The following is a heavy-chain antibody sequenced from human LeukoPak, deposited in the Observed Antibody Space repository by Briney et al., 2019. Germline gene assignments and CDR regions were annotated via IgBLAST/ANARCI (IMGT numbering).Heavy chain of an antibody. CDR3: ARGSGWGNPAQSFDY. V-gene: IGHV4-34*01. J-gene: IGHJ4*02. CDR2: INHRGST. CDR1: VGSFSGYY. D-gene: IGHD6-19*01. Sequence: SETLSLTRAVYVGSFSGYYWSWIRQPPAKGREGSGEINHRGSTIYNPSLKSRVPISGDTSKNQLSLKLSSVTAGDTAVYYCARGSGWGNPAQSFDYWGQGTLVTVSS.